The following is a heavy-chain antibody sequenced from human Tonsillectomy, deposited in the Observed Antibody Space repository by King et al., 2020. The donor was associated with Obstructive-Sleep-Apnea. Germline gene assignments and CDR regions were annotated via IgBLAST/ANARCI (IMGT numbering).Heavy chain of an antibody. V-gene: IGHV3-33*01. CDR1: GFTFSNYG. J-gene: IGHJ4*02. CDR3: ASGSGSYFGSSAY. Sequence: VRLVESGGGVVQPGRSLRLSCAASGFTFSNYGMHWVRQAPGKGLEWVAVIWYDGSNKYYADSVKGRFTISRDNSKNTLYLQMNSLRAEDTAVYYCASGSGSYFGSSAYWGQGTLVTVSS. CDR2: IWYDGSNK. D-gene: IGHD3-10*01.